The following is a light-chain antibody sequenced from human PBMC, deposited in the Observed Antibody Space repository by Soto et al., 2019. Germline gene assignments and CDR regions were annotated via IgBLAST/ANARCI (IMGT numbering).Light chain of an antibody. CDR3: QQSFNLPRT. Sequence: DIQMTQSPSSLSAAVGETITITCRASQSISSSLNWFQHSPGQPPKLLLFAASNLHAGVPPRFSGSGSGTSFSLTIRSLQPEDFATYYCQQSFNLPRTFGPGTIVDVK. V-gene: IGKV1-39*01. CDR2: AAS. CDR1: QSISSS. J-gene: IGKJ1*01.